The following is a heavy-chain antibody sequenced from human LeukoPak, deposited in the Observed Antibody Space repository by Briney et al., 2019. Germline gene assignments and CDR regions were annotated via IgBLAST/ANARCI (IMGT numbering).Heavy chain of an antibody. Sequence: GGSLRLSCAASGFTFSNAWMNWVRQAPGKGLEWVGRIKRKADGGTTDYAAPVEGRFTISRDDSKNTLYLQMNSLKTEDTAVYYCTTNDAFDIWGQGTMVTVSS. J-gene: IGHJ3*02. V-gene: IGHV3-15*01. CDR2: IKRKADGGTT. CDR1: GFTFSNAW. CDR3: TTNDAFDI.